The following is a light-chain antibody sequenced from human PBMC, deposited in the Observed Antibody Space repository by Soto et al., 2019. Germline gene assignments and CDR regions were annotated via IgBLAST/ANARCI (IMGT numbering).Light chain of an antibody. J-gene: IGLJ1*01. Sequence: QSVLTQPASVSGSPGQSITISCTGTSSDLAIYNYVSWYQQQPGKAPKLMIYQVTNRPSGVSNRFSGSRSGNTASLTISGLQAEDEADYDCSSYTDSSNYVFGTGTKVTAL. V-gene: IGLV2-14*01. CDR2: QVT. CDR1: SSDLAIYNY. CDR3: SSYTDSSNYV.